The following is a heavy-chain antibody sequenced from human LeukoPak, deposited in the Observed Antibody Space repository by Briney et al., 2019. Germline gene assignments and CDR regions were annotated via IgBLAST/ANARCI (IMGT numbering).Heavy chain of an antibody. D-gene: IGHD6-13*01. V-gene: IGHV3-53*01. J-gene: IGHJ4*02. CDR1: GFTVSSNY. CDR3: ARTRYSSSPLKN. CDR2: IYSGGST. Sequence: GGSLRLSCAASGFTVSSNYMSWVRQAPGMGLEWVSVIYSGGSTYYADSVKGRFTISRDNSKNTLYLQMNSLRAEDTAVYYCARTRYSSSPLKNWGQGTLVTVSS.